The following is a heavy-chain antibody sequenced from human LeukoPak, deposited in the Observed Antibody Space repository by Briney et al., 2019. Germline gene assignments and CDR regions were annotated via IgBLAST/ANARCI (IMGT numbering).Heavy chain of an antibody. V-gene: IGHV4-39*01. CDR1: GGSFSSSSYY. CDR3: ARHKASGSYYPYYFDY. J-gene: IGHJ4*02. CDR2: IYYSGST. Sequence: SETLSLTCTVSGGSFSSSSYYWGWIRQPPGTGLEWIGSIYYSGSTYYNPSLKSRVTISVNTSKNQFSLKLNSVTAADTAVYYCARHKASGSYYPYYFDYWGQGTLVTVSS. D-gene: IGHD1-26*01.